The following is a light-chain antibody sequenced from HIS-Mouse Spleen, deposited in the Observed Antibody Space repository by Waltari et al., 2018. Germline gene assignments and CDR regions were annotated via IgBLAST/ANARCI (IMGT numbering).Light chain of an antibody. CDR3: YSTDSSGNHRV. CDR1: PFRKKY. Sequence: SCDPTPPPSVSLSPGQTARLTCSGNPFRKKYAYWYQQKSGQAPVLVIYEDSKRPAGIPERFSGSSSGTMATLTISGAQVEDEADYYCYSTDSSGNHRVFGGGTKLTVL. J-gene: IGLJ2*01. V-gene: IGLV3-10*01. CDR2: EDS.